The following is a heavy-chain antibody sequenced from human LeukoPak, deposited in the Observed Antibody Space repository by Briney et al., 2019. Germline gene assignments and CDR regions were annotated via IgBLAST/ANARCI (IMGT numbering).Heavy chain of an antibody. CDR1: XGSFSGXY. V-gene: IGHV4-59*01. CDR3: ARARHDFWSGYPDAFDI. J-gene: IGHJ3*02. CDR2: IYYSGST. Sequence: LTXAVYXGSFSGXYWSXIRQPPGXXLEXIGYIYYSGSTNYNPSLKSRVTISVDTSKNQVSLKLSSVTAADTAVYYCARARHDFWSGYPDAFDIWGQGTMVTVSS. D-gene: IGHD3-3*01.